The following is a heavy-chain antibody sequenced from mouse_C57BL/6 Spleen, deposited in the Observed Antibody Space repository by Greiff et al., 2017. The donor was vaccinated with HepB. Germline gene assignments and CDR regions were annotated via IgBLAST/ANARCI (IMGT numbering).Heavy chain of an antibody. CDR1: GYTFTDYY. CDR2: INPNNGGT. CDR3: ARSGYYGSSYGFAY. V-gene: IGHV1-26*01. Sequence: EVQLQQSGPELVKPGASVKISCKASGYTFTDYYMNWVKQSHGKSLEWIGDINPNNGGTSYNQKFKGKATLTVEKSSSTAYMELRSLTSEDSAVYYCARSGYYGSSYGFAYWGQGTLVTVSA. J-gene: IGHJ3*01. D-gene: IGHD1-1*01.